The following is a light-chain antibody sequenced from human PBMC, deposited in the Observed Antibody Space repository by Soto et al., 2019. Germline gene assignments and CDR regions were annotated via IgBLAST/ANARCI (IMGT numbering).Light chain of an antibody. CDR1: SSNIGAGYD. Sequence: SVLAQPPSVSGAPGQRVTISCTGSSSNIGAGYDVHWYQQLPGTAPKLLIYGNSNRPSGVPDRFSGSKSGTSASLAITGLQAEDEADYYCQSYDSSLGYVFGTGTKVTVL. CDR3: QSYDSSLGYV. CDR2: GNS. J-gene: IGLJ1*01. V-gene: IGLV1-40*01.